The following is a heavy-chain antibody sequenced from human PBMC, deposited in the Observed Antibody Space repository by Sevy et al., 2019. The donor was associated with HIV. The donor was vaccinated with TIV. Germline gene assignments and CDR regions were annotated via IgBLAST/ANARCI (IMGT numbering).Heavy chain of an antibody. J-gene: IGHJ4*02. V-gene: IGHV3-74*01. CDR2: VNSDGSST. Sequence: GGSLRLSCVASGFTFSSYWMHWVRQAPGKGPVWVSGVNSDGSSTNYADSVKGRFTMSRDSAKNTLYLQMNSLRVEDTAVYFCVAANTWQDYWGQGTLVTVSS. D-gene: IGHD2-15*01. CDR1: GFTFSSYW. CDR3: VAANTWQDY.